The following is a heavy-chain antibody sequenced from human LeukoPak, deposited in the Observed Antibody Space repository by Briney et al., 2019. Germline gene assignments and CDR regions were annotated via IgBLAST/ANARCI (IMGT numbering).Heavy chain of an antibody. CDR1: GYTFTSYG. CDR2: ISAYNGNT. CDR3: ARDGQPRLDIVVVPAADY. V-gene: IGHV1-18*01. Sequence: ASVKVSCKASGYTFTSYGISWVRQAPGQGLEWMGWISAYNGNTNYAQKLQGRVTMTTDTSTSTAYMELRSLRSDDTAVYYCARDGQPRLDIVVVPAADYWGQGTLVTVSS. D-gene: IGHD2-2*01. J-gene: IGHJ4*02.